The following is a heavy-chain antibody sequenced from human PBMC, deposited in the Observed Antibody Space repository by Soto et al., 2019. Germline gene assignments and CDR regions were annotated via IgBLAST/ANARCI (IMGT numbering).Heavy chain of an antibody. CDR2: ISWNSDTI. V-gene: IGHV3-9*01. CDR1: GFTFGHFA. CDR3: PKALPPGSYYKPLHF. Sequence: EVQLVESGGGLVQPGRSLRLSCTASGFTFGHFAIHWVRQAPGKGLEWVSGISWNSDTIDYADSVKGRFTISRDNAKNSVYLQMNSLRPEDTALYYCPKALPPGSYYKPLHFWGQGTLVTVSS. J-gene: IGHJ4*02. D-gene: IGHD3-10*01.